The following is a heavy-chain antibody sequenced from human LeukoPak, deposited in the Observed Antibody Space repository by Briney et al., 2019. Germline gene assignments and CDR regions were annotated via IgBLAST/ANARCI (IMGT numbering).Heavy chain of an antibody. CDR1: GFTFSSYA. J-gene: IGHJ4*02. D-gene: IGHD6-19*01. CDR2: ISGSGGST. CDR3: ARFETVAAKPFEY. V-gene: IGHV3-23*01. Sequence: GGSLRLSCAASGFTFSSYAMSWVRQAPGKGLEWVSAISGSGGSTYYADSVKGRFTISRDNSKNTLYLQMNSLRAEDTGVYYCARFETVAAKPFEYWGQGTLVTVSS.